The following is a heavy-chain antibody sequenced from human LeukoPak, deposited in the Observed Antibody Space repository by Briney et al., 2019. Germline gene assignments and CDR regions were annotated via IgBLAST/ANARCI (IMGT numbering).Heavy chain of an antibody. CDR2: IKQDGSEK. V-gene: IGHV3-7*01. J-gene: IGHJ4*02. Sequence: GGSLRLPCAASGFTFSSYTMSWVRQAPGKGLEWVANIKQDGSEKHYVDSVKGRLTISRDNAKNLLYLQMNSLRVEDTAVYYCAGGPGFLIDCWGQGTLVTVSS. CDR1: GFTFSSYT. D-gene: IGHD3-3*01. CDR3: AGGPGFLIDC.